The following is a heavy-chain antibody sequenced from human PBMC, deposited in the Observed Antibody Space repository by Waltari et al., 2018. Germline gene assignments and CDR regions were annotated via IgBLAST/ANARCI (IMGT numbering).Heavy chain of an antibody. CDR1: GYTFTHYY. D-gene: IGHD6-13*01. V-gene: IGHV1-46*01. CDR2: IDPDGGGT. CDR3: ARGRGTLGQLLVTY. J-gene: IGHJ4*02. Sequence: QVQLVQSGAEGERPGASVRISCKAAGYTFTHYYVHWLRPAPGRGFEWLGIIDPDGGGTTYAPKFRDRLSLTRDTSTSVLYMALDNLNSDDSAIYFCARGRGTLGQLLVTYWGQGTQVLVSS.